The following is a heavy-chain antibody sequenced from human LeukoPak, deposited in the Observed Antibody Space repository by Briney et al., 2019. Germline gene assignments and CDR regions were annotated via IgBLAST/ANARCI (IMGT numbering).Heavy chain of an antibody. CDR3: ARVSGSYFDY. V-gene: IGHV4-4*02. D-gene: IGHD1-26*01. CDR1: GGSISSSDW. Sequence: SGTLSLTCAVSGGSISSSDWWSWVRQPPGKGLEWLGQIYYSGSTNYNPSLKSRVTISVDKSKNQFSLKLSSVTAADTAVYYCARVSGSYFDYWGQGILVTVSS. J-gene: IGHJ4*02. CDR2: IYYSGST.